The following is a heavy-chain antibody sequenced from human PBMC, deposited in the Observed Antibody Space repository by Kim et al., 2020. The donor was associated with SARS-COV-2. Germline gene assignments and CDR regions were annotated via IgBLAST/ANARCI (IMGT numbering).Heavy chain of an antibody. D-gene: IGHD2-2*01. Sequence: TEYAASVKGRFTISRDESKNSLYLQMNSLETEDTAVYYCTRATGSKTGMDVWGQGTTVTVSS. V-gene: IGHV3-72*01. CDR2: T. J-gene: IGHJ6*02. CDR3: TRATGSKTGMDV.